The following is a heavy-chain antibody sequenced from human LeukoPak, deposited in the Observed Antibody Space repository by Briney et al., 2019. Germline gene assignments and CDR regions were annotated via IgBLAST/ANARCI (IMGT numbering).Heavy chain of an antibody. CDR3: ARTYDILTGPYFQH. Sequence: SETLSLTCTVSGGSISSYYWSWIRQPPGKGLEWIGYIYYSGSTNYNPSLKSRVTISVDTSKNQFSLKLSSVTAADTAVYHCARTYDILTGPYFQHWGQGTLVTVSS. CDR2: IYYSGST. D-gene: IGHD3-9*01. J-gene: IGHJ1*01. CDR1: GGSISSYY. V-gene: IGHV4-59*08.